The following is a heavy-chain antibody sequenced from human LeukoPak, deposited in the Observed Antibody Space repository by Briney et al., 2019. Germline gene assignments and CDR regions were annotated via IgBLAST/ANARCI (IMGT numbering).Heavy chain of an antibody. CDR3: ARGRPPTITMFYFDY. D-gene: IGHD3-10*02. V-gene: IGHV4-31*03. CDR2: IYYSGST. J-gene: IGHJ4*02. CDR1: GGSISSGGYY. Sequence: SETLSLTCTVSGGSISSGGYYWSWIRQHPGKGLEWIGYIYYSGSTYYNPSLKSRVTISVDTSKNQFSLKLSSVTAADTAVYYCARGRPPTITMFYFDYWGQGTLSPSPQ.